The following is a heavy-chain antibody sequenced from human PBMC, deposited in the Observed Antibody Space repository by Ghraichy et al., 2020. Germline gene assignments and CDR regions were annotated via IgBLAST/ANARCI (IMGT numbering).Heavy chain of an antibody. CDR3: ARTQQYYYDSSGSDAFDI. CDR1: GFTFSSYS. D-gene: IGHD3-22*01. CDR2: ISSSSSYI. V-gene: IGHV3-21*01. Sequence: SCAASGFTFSSYSMNWVRQAPGKGLEWVSSISSSSSYIYYADSVKGRFTISRDNAKNSLYLQMNSLRAEDTAVYYCARTQQYYYDSSGSDAFDIWGQGTMVTVSS. J-gene: IGHJ3*02.